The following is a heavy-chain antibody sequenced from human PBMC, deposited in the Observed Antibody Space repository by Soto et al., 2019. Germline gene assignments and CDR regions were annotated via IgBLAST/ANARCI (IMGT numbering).Heavy chain of an antibody. CDR2: IYWDDDK. J-gene: IGHJ3*02. CDR3: AHSWQQLAYDAFDI. CDR1: GFSLSTSGVG. Sequence: QITLKESGPTLVKPAQTLTLTCTFSGFSLSTSGVGVGWIRQPPGKALEWLALIYWDDDKRYSPSLKSRLTIXKXTXXNQVVLTVTNMDPVDTATYYCAHSWQQLAYDAFDIWGQGTMVTVSS. V-gene: IGHV2-5*02. D-gene: IGHD6-13*01.